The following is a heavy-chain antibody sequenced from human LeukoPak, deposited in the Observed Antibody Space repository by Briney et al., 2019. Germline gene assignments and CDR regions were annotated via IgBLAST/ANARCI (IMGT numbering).Heavy chain of an antibody. CDR3: AVPGGMDY. CDR1: GFIFSNYE. D-gene: IGHD2-15*01. Sequence: GGSLRLSCAASGFIFSNYEMNWVRQAPGKGLEWVSYISRRGNTIYYADSVKGRFTISRDNAKNSLYLQMNSLRAEDTAVCYCAVPGGMDYWGQGTLVTVSS. V-gene: IGHV3-48*03. CDR2: ISRRGNTI. J-gene: IGHJ4*02.